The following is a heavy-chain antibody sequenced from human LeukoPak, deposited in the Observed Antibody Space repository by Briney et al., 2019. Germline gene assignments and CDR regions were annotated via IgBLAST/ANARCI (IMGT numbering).Heavy chain of an antibody. J-gene: IGHJ1*01. CDR3: ARAPSEIGGYYPEYFRH. CDR2: IKSDGST. D-gene: IGHD3-22*01. CDR1: GFTFSSYW. Sequence: GGSLRLSCAASGFTFSSYWMHWVRQAPGKGRVWVSRIKSDGSTNYADSVKGRFTISRDNAKNTVSLQMNSLRAEDTGVYYCARAPSEIGGYYPEYFRHWGQGTLVTVSS. V-gene: IGHV3-74*01.